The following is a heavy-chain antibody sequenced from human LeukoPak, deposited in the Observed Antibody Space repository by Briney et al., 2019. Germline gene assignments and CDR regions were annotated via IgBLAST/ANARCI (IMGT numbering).Heavy chain of an antibody. CDR2: ISSSGSTI. J-gene: IGHJ4*02. CDR1: GFTFSRYN. V-gene: IGHV3-48*01. D-gene: IGHD2-8*01. Sequence: QTGGSLRLSCAASGFTFSRYNMNWVRQAPGEGLEWVSYISSSGSTINYADSVKGRFTISRGNAKNSLYLQMNSLTAEDTAVYYCARDLGNGDYFDYWGQGTLVTVSS. CDR3: ARDLGNGDYFDY.